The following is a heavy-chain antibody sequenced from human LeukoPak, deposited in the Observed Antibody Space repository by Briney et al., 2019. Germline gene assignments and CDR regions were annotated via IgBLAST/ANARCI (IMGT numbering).Heavy chain of an antibody. Sequence: GGSLRLSCAASGFTFSSYSMNWVRHAPGKGLEWVSSISGVGTYIHYADSVRGRFTISRDNVRNSLYLQMNSLRAEDTAVYYCARGSGDGYNFPFDYWGQGTLVTVSS. V-gene: IGHV3-21*01. J-gene: IGHJ4*02. D-gene: IGHD5-24*01. CDR2: ISGVGTYI. CDR1: GFTFSSYS. CDR3: ARGSGDGYNFPFDY.